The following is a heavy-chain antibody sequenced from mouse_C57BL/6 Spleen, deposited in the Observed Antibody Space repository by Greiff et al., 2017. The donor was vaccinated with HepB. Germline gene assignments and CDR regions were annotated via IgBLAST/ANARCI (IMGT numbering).Heavy chain of an antibody. Sequence: QVQLQQPGAELVMPGASVKLSCKASGCTFTSYWMHWVKQRPGQGLEWIGEIDPSDSYTNYNQKFKGKSTLTVDKSSSTAYMQLSSLTSEDSAVYYCAYYGSSYGYFDVWGTGTTVTVSS. D-gene: IGHD1-1*01. CDR1: GCTFTSYW. CDR2: IDPSDSYT. J-gene: IGHJ1*03. V-gene: IGHV1-69*01. CDR3: AYYGSSYGYFDV.